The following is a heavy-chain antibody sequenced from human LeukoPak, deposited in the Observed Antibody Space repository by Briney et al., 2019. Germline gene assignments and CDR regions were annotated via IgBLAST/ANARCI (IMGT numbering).Heavy chain of an antibody. J-gene: IGHJ1*01. CDR3: ARRVAGTGYFQH. CDR2: IYHSGST. CDR1: GYSISSGYY. V-gene: IGHV4-38-2*02. Sequence: PSETLSLTCTVSGYSISSGYYWGWIRQPPGKGLEWIGSIYHSGSTYCNPSLKSRVTISVDTSKNQFSLKLSSVTAADTAVYYCARRVAGTGYFQHWGQGTLVTVSS. D-gene: IGHD6-19*01.